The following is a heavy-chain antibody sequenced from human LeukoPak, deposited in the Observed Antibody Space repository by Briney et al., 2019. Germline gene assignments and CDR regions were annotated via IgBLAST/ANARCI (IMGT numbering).Heavy chain of an antibody. Sequence: GGSLRLSCAASGFTFSSYAMSWVRQAPGKGLEWVSAISGSGGSTYYADSVQGRFTISRDNSKNTLHLQVNSLRADDTAVYFCAKQAGWGGYFSFLPFDFWGRGTLVTVSS. D-gene: IGHD3-3*01. V-gene: IGHV3-23*01. CDR1: GFTFSSYA. CDR2: ISGSGGST. J-gene: IGHJ4*02. CDR3: AKQAGWGGYFSFLPFDF.